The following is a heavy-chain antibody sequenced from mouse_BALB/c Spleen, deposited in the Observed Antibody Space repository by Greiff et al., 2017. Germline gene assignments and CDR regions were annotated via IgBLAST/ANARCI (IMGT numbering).Heavy chain of an antibody. CDR2: ISSGGST. Sequence: EVMLVESGGGLVKPGGSLKLSCAASGFTFSSYAMSWVRQTPEKRLEWVASISSGGSTYYPDSVKGRFTISRDNARNILYLQMSSLRSEDTAMYYCARDYYGSSYVGWFAYWGQGTLVTVSA. CDR1: GFTFSSYA. J-gene: IGHJ3*01. D-gene: IGHD1-1*01. CDR3: ARDYYGSSYVGWFAY. V-gene: IGHV5-6-5*01.